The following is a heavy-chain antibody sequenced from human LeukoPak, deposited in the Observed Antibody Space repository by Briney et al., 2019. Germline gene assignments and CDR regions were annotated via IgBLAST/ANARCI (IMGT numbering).Heavy chain of an antibody. CDR3: ARGRRYYYFDY. Sequence: PSETLSLTCTVSGGSISSYYWSWIRQPPGKGLEWIGEINHSGSTNYNPSLKSRVTISVDTSKNQFSLKLSSVTAADTAVYYCARGRRYYYFDYWGQGTLVTVSS. CDR1: GGSISSYY. J-gene: IGHJ4*02. V-gene: IGHV4-34*01. D-gene: IGHD1-1*01. CDR2: INHSGST.